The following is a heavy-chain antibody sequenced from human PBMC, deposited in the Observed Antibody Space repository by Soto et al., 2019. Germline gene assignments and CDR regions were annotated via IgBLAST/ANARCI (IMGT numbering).Heavy chain of an antibody. Sequence: QITLKESGPTLVKPTQTLTLTCTFSGFSLSTRGVAVGWIRQPPGKALEWLALIFWDDDKRYSPSLKSRLTITKDTAKNQVVLTVANMDPVDTATYYCAHRPPGYSGLDVWGQGTTVTVSS. CDR1: GFSLSTRGVA. CDR2: IFWDDDK. CDR3: AHRPPGYSGLDV. V-gene: IGHV2-5*02. J-gene: IGHJ6*02.